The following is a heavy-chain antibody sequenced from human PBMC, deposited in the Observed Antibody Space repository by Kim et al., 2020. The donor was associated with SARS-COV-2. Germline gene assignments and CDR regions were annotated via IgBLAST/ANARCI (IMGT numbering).Heavy chain of an antibody. J-gene: IGHJ4*02. D-gene: IGHD3-10*01. CDR1: GYTFTSYA. CDR2: INTNTGNP. Sequence: ASVKVSCKASGYTFTSYAMNWVRQAPGQGLEWMGWINTNTGNPTYAQGFTGRFVFSLDTSVSTAYLQISSLKAEDTAVYYSARSHGSGSGSYYNPPDYFDYWGQGTLVTVSS. CDR3: ARSHGSGSGSYYNPPDYFDY. V-gene: IGHV7-4-1*02.